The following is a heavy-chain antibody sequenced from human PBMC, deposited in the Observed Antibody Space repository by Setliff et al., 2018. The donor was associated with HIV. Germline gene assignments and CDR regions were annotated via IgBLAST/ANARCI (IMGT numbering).Heavy chain of an antibody. CDR2: IYGSGGT. V-gene: IGHV4-4*07. CDR1: GGSMSPYY. J-gene: IGHJ3*02. Sequence: LSLTCTVSGGSMSPYYWSWIRQGYGIGLEWIGRIYGSGGTIYNPSLRSRVTMSVDVSKNQFSLKLSSVTAADTAVYYCARVFPPTRGATTNTPPGVFDIWGQGTMVTVSS. CDR3: ARVFPPTRGATTNTPPGVFDI. D-gene: IGHD1-1*01.